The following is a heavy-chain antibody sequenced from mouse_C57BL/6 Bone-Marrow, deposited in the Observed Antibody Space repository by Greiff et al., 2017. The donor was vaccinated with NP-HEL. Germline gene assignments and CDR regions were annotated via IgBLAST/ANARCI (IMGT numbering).Heavy chain of an antibody. CDR1: GFSLTSYG. CDR2: IWSGGST. CDR3: AKLWLRRDYYAMDY. J-gene: IGHJ4*01. V-gene: IGHV2-4*01. Sequence: QVQLKQSGPGLVQPSQSLSITCTVSGFSLTSYGVHWVRQPPGKGLEWLGVIWSGGSTDYNAAFISRLSISKDNSKSQVFFKMNSLQADDTAIYYCAKLWLRRDYYAMDYWGQGTSVTVSS. D-gene: IGHD2-2*01.